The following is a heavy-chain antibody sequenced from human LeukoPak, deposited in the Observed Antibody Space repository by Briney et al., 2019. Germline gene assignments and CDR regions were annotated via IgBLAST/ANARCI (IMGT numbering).Heavy chain of an antibody. V-gene: IGHV3-7*01. J-gene: IGHJ4*02. CDR1: GGSISSGDYY. CDR2: VNKDASEK. CDR3: ARGPPYGSRSDYFDQ. D-gene: IGHD3-10*01. Sequence: ETLSLTCTVSGGSISSGDYYWSWVRQAPGKGLQWVASVNKDASEKQYVDSVKGRFTVSRDDAKNSLYLQMNSLRVEDTAVYYCARGPPYGSRSDYFDQWGQGTLVTVSS.